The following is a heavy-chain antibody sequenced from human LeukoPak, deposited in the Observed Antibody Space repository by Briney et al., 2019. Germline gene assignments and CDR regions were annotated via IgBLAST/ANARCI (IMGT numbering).Heavy chain of an antibody. J-gene: IGHJ5*02. CDR3: APERYTDGCCWFDP. Sequence: SVKVSCKTSGFPFSSSTVQWVRQARGQRLEWLGWIGLGSGDTKYAQRVQERLTISRDMSTSTVYMELSSLRSEDTAVYYCAPERYTDGCCWFDPWGQGTLVTVSS. D-gene: IGHD1-1*01. CDR2: IGLGSGDT. CDR1: GFPFSSST. V-gene: IGHV1-58*01.